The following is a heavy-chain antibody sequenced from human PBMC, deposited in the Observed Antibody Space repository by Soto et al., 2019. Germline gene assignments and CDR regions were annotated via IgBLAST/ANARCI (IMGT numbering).Heavy chain of an antibody. V-gene: IGHV3-30-3*01. D-gene: IGHD1-26*01. CDR2: ISYDGSSK. Sequence: GGSLRLSCAASGFTFSSYAMHWGLQAPGKGLEWVAVISYDGSSKYYADSVKGRFTISRDNSKNTVHLQMNSLRAEDTAVYYCARDPTGSYPYNWFGPWGHGT. J-gene: IGHJ5*02. CDR3: ARDPTGSYPYNWFGP. CDR1: GFTFSSYA.